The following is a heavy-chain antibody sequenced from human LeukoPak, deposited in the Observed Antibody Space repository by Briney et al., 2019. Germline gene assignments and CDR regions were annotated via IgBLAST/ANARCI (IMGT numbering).Heavy chain of an antibody. CDR2: IYPGDFDT. CDR1: GYSFSYYW. CDR3: ARSYGSGSSDY. Sequence: GESLKISCKASGYSFSYYWIGWVRQMPGKGLEWMGIIYPGDFDTRYSPSFQGQVTISADKSISTAYLQWSSLKASDTAMYYCARSYGSGSSDYWGQGTPVTVSS. J-gene: IGHJ4*02. D-gene: IGHD3-10*01. V-gene: IGHV5-51*01.